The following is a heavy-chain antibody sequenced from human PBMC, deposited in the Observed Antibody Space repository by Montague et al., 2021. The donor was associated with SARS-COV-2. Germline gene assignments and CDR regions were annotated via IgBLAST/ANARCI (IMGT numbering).Heavy chain of an antibody. CDR3: ARGQRQRFSGFGVVAGGPELKRYALDA. V-gene: IGHV4-34*01. CDR1: GGSFNNYY. CDR2: IDQGGAT. J-gene: IGHJ6*02. Sequence: SETLSLTCAVYGGSFNNYYWTWIRQAPGKGLEWIGEIDQGGATNYSPSLRSRLTLSVDASKNQFSLKLRSVTAADTAVYFCARGQRQRFSGFGVVAGGPELKRYALDAWGLGITVTVSS. D-gene: IGHD3-3*01.